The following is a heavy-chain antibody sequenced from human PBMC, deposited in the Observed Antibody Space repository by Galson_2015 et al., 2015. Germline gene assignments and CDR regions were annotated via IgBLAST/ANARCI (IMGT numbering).Heavy chain of an antibody. CDR1: GYSFTSYW. J-gene: IGHJ4*02. V-gene: IGHV5-51*01. Sequence: QSGAEVKKPGESLQISCKGSGYSFTSYWIGWVRQMPGKGLEWMGIIYPGDSDTRYSPSFQGQVTISADKSISTAYLQWSSLKASDTAMYYCARLAYCGGDCYLFSFDYWGQGTLVTVSS. CDR3: ARLAYCGGDCYLFSFDY. CDR2: IYPGDSDT. D-gene: IGHD2-21*02.